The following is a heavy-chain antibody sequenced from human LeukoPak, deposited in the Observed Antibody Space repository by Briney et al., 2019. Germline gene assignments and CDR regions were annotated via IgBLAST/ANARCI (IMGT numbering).Heavy chain of an antibody. CDR1: GGSIGNSDYY. CDR2: IFYTGST. D-gene: IGHD3-16*01. CDR3: ATLGERRGAYNWFDS. J-gene: IGHJ5*01. Sequence: SETLSLTCSFSGGSIGNSDYYWGWIRQPPGKGLEWIGSIFYTGSTYYNPSLKSRVTMSVDTSKNQFSLKLTSVTAADTAVYYCATLGERRGAYNWFDSWGQGTLVTVSS. V-gene: IGHV4-39*01.